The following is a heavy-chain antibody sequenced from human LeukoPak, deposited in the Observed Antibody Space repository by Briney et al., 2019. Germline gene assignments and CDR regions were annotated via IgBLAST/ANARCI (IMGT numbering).Heavy chain of an antibody. CDR2: IYSGGST. Sequence: TGGSLRLSCAASGFTVSSSYMSWVRQAPGKGLEWVSVIYSGGSTYYADSVKGRFTISRDNSKNTLYLQMNSLRAEDTAVYYCAKDRGSLYSSSWYYFDYWGQGTLVTVSS. V-gene: IGHV3-53*01. J-gene: IGHJ4*02. CDR3: AKDRGSLYSSSWYYFDY. D-gene: IGHD6-13*01. CDR1: GFTVSSSY.